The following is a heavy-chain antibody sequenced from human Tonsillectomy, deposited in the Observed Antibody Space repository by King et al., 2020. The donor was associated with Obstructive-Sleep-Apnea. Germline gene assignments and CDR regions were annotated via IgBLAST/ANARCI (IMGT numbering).Heavy chain of an antibody. CDR3: ARTLSIAAAGTGWYFDL. CDR2: IYYSGST. D-gene: IGHD6-13*01. V-gene: IGHV4-59*01. Sequence: QLQESGPGLVKPSETLSLTCTVSGGSISSYYWSWIRQPPGKGLEWIGYIYYSGSTNYNPPLKSRVTISVDTSKNQFSLKLSSVTAADTAVYYCARTLSIAAAGTGWYFDLWGRGTLVTVSS. CDR1: GGSISSYY. J-gene: IGHJ2*01.